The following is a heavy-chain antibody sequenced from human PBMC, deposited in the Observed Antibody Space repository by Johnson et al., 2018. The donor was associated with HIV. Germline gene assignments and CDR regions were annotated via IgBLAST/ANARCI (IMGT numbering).Heavy chain of an antibody. Sequence: QLVESGGGLVKPGGSLRLSCAASGFTFSDYDMSWLRQAPGKGLEWVSFIISSGSTTHYADSVPGRFTISRDNAKNSLYLQMNSLRAEDTAVYYCARGTPWDAFDIWGQGTMVTVSS. CDR2: IISSGSTT. CDR3: ARGTPWDAFDI. V-gene: IGHV3-11*04. CDR1: GFTFSDYD. J-gene: IGHJ3*02.